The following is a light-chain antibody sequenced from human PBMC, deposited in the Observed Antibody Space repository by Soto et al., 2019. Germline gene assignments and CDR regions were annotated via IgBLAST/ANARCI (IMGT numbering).Light chain of an antibody. Sequence: QSVLTQPPSASGSPGQSVTISCTGTSSDVGGYNYVSWYQQHPGKAPKLMIYEVNKRPSGVPDRFSGSKSGNTASLTVSGLQAEDEADYYCNSYAGSPDVFGTGTKLTVL. V-gene: IGLV2-8*01. CDR3: NSYAGSPDV. J-gene: IGLJ1*01. CDR1: SSDVGGYNY. CDR2: EVN.